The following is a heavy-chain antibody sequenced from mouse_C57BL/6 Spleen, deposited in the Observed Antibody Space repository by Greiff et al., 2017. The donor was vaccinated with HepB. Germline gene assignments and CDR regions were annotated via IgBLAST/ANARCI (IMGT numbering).Heavy chain of an antibody. CDR3: ARSGTYYGYDCAMDY. CDR2: IHPNSGST. V-gene: IGHV1-64*01. CDR1: GYTFTSYW. Sequence: VQLQQPGAELVKPGASVKLSCKASGYTFTSYWMHWVKQRPGQGLEWIGMIHPNSGSTNYNEKFKSKATLTVDKSSSTAYMQLSSLTSEDSAVYYCARSGTYYGYDCAMDYWGQGTSVTVSS. D-gene: IGHD2-9*01. J-gene: IGHJ4*01.